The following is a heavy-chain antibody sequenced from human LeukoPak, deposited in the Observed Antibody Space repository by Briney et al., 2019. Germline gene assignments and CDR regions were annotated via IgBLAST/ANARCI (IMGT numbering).Heavy chain of an antibody. CDR1: GYTFTSYY. D-gene: IGHD5-18*01. CDR2: INPGGGST. V-gene: IGHV1-46*03. Sequence: ASVKVSCKASGYTFTSYYMHWVRQAPGQGLEWMGIINPGGGSTSYAQKFQGRVTMTRDTSTSTVYMELSSLRSEDTAVYYCASPSGYSYGMNDAFDIWGQGTMVTVSS. CDR3: ASPSGYSYGMNDAFDI. J-gene: IGHJ3*02.